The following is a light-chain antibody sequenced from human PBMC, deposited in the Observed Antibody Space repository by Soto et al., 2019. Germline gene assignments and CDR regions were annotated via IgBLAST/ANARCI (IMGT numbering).Light chain of an antibody. CDR1: SSDIGAYNY. Sequence: QSALTQPASVSGSPGQSITISCIGTSSDIGAYNYVSWYQQYPGKAPKLIISSVSIRPAGVSNRFSVSKSGNTASLTISGLQAEDEADYYCSSYTSSVTWVFGGGTKLTVL. J-gene: IGLJ3*02. V-gene: IGLV2-14*03. CDR3: SSYTSSVTWV. CDR2: SVS.